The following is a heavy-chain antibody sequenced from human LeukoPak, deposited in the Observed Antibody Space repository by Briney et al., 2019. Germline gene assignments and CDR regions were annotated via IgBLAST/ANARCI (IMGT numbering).Heavy chain of an antibody. CDR2: IIPIFGTA. Sequence: ASVKVSCKASGGTFSSYAISCVRQAPGQGLEWMGGIIPIFGTANYAQKFQGRVTITADESTSTAYMELSSLRSEDTAVYYCAREGPYSSGWDLDYWGQGTLVTVSS. CDR3: AREGPYSSGWDLDY. V-gene: IGHV1-69*13. CDR1: GGTFSSYA. J-gene: IGHJ4*02. D-gene: IGHD6-19*01.